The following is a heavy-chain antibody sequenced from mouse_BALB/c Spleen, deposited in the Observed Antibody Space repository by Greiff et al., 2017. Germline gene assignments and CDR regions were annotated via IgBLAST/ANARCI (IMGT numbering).Heavy chain of an antibody. Sequence: DVQLQESGPGLVKPSQSLSLTCSVTGYSITSGYYWNWIRQFPGNKLEWMGYISYDGSNNYNPSLKNRISITRDTSKNQFFLKLNSVTTEDTATYYCARDYDGYPLYWGQGTTLTVSS. CDR1: GYSITSGYY. CDR3: ARDYDGYPLY. D-gene: IGHD2-3*01. CDR2: ISYDGSN. J-gene: IGHJ2*01. V-gene: IGHV3-6*02.